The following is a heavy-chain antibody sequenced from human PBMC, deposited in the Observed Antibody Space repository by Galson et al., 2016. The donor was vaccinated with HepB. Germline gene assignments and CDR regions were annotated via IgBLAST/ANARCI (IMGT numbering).Heavy chain of an antibody. D-gene: IGHD6-19*01. CDR3: VISRAWFNYYFHGMDV. V-gene: IGHV3-64D*06. CDR2: VKSDGTIS. Sequence: SLRLSCAASGFTFSAFAVHWVRQAPGKGLEYVSVVKSDGTISYYVDSVKGRFTISRDNSKNTVYLQMSSLKTEDTAIYYCVISRAWFNYYFHGMDVWGQGTTVTVSS. J-gene: IGHJ6*02. CDR1: GFTFSAFA.